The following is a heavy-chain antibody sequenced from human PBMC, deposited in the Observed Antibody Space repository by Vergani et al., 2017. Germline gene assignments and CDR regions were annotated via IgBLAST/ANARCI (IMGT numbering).Heavy chain of an antibody. Sequence: QVTLRESGPALVKPTQTLTLTCTFSGFSLSTSGMCVSWIRQPPGKALEWLALIDWDDDKYYSTTLKTRLTISKDTAKNQVVLTMTNMDPVDTATYYCARTKTGTTYIAYFDYWGQGTLVTVSS. CDR1: GFSLSTSGMC. D-gene: IGHD1-1*01. V-gene: IGHV2-70*01. CDR3: ARTKTGTTYIAYFDY. J-gene: IGHJ4*02. CDR2: IDWDDDK.